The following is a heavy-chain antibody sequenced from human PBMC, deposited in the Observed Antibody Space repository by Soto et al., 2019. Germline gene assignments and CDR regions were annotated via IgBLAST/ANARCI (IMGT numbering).Heavy chain of an antibody. CDR2: TYYRSKWYN. CDR3: ARDQQLVGFYYYYGMDV. J-gene: IGHJ6*02. CDR1: VDIVSSNSAA. D-gene: IGHD6-6*01. V-gene: IGHV6-1*01. Sequence: SQTLSLTCAISVDIVSSNSAAWNCIRQSPSRGLEWLGRTYYRSKWYNDYAVSVKSRITINPDTSKNQFSLQLNSVTPEDTAVYYCARDQQLVGFYYYYGMDVWGQGTTVTVSS.